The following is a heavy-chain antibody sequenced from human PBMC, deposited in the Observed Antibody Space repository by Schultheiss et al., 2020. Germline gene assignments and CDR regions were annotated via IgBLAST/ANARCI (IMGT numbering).Heavy chain of an antibody. CDR3: AKGPVGWGLYFDY. CDR1: GFTFSSYA. Sequence: GGSLRLSCAASGFTFSSYAMHWVRQAPGKGLEWVAVISYDGSNKYYADSVKGRFTISRDNAKNSLYLQMNSLRAEDTAVYYCAKGPVGWGLYFDYWGQGTLVTVSS. D-gene: IGHD6-19*01. V-gene: IGHV3-30-3*01. J-gene: IGHJ4*02. CDR2: ISYDGSNK.